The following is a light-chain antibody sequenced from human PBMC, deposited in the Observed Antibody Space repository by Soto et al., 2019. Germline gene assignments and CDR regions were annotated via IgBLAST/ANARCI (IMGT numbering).Light chain of an antibody. CDR1: SFNVGNNY. J-gene: IGLJ7*01. CDR3: ASWDSSVSGVV. CDR2: DTY. V-gene: IGLV1-51*01. Sequence: QSVLTQPPSVSAAPGQKVTLSCSGRSFNVGNNYVCWYQQVAGTAPKLLIYDTYKRPSGIPARFSGSKSGTLATLGITGLQTGDEAYYYCASWDSSVSGVVFGGGTQLTVL.